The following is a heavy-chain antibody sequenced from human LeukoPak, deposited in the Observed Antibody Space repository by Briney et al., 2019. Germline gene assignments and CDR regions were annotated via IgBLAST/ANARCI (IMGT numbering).Heavy chain of an antibody. CDR2: ISGYNGDT. J-gene: IGHJ5*02. Sequence: ASVKVSCKASGYTFTSYGISWVRQAPGQGLEWTGWISGYNGDTKYGHKVQGRVTMTTDTSTSTAYMELRSLRSDDTAMYYCARDVGITVADSFDPWGQGTLVTVSS. D-gene: IGHD6-13*01. CDR3: ARDVGITVADSFDP. V-gene: IGHV1-18*01. CDR1: GYTFTSYG.